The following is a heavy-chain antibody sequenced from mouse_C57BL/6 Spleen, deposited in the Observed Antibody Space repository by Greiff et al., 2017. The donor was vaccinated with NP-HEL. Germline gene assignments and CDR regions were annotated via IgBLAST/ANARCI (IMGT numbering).Heavy chain of an antibody. Sequence: EVKLVESGGGLVQPGGSLKLSCAASGFTFSSYAMSWVRQTPEKRLEWVATISDGGSYTYYLDNVKGRFPISRDNAKNNLYLQMSHLKSEDTAMYYCARARTTAVAGDFDYWGQGTTLTVSS. CDR1: GFTFSSYA. D-gene: IGHD1-1*01. CDR3: ARARTTAVAGDFDY. J-gene: IGHJ2*01. V-gene: IGHV5-4*03. CDR2: ISDGGSYT.